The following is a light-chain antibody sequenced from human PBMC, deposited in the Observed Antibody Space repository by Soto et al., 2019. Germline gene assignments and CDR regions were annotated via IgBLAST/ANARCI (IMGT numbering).Light chain of an antibody. V-gene: IGLV1-47*02. CDR1: GSNIGTGYD. Sequence: QSVLTQPPSVSGAPGQRVTISCTASGSNIGTGYDVHWYQQLPGTAPKLLIYSNNQRPSGVPDRFSGSKSGTAASLAISGLRSEDEADYYCAAWDDSLSGVVLGGGTKLTVL. CDR2: SNN. J-gene: IGLJ2*01. CDR3: AAWDDSLSGVV.